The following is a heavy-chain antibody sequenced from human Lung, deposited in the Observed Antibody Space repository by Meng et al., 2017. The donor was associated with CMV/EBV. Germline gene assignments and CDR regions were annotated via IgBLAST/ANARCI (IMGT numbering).Heavy chain of an antibody. V-gene: IGHV3-11*04. CDR1: GFTFSDYY. Sequence: SCAASGFTFSDYYMTWVRRAPGKGLEWISYISSSGDIILYADSVKGRFTISRHNAEKSLYLQMNSLRAEDTALYFCARCKIYDFSFYGMDVWGQGTTVTVSS. CDR3: ARCKIYDFSFYGMDV. J-gene: IGHJ6*02. CDR2: ISSSGDII. D-gene: IGHD3-3*01.